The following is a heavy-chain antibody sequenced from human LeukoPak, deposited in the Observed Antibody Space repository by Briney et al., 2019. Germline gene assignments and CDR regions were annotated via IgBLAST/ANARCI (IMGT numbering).Heavy chain of an antibody. CDR2: IRSKANSYAT. D-gene: IGHD5-24*01. J-gene: IGHJ4*02. V-gene: IGHV3-73*01. CDR3: TRHLGDGYNLLVGGSVPYYFDY. Sequence: PRGSLRLSCAASGFTFSGSAMHWVRQASGKGREWVGRIRSKANSYATAYAAPVKGRFTISRDDSKNTAYLQMNSLKTEDTAVYYCTRHLGDGYNLLVGGSVPYYFDYWGQGTLVTVSS. CDR1: GFTFSGSA.